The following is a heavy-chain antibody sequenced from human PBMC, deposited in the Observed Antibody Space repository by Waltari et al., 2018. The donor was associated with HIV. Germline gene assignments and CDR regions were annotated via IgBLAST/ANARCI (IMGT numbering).Heavy chain of an antibody. V-gene: IGHV3-74*01. CDR2: MNSDGTTR. Sequence: EVQLVESGGGLVQPGGYLRLSCADSGFTFHTYWMHWLRQVPGKGLVWVSRMNSDGTTRSYADSVKGRFTISRDNAKNTLYVEMNSLRADDTAVYYCASSGVYAHDAFKIWGQGTKVIVSS. D-gene: IGHD2-15*01. CDR3: ASSGVYAHDAFKI. CDR1: GFTFHTYW. J-gene: IGHJ3*02.